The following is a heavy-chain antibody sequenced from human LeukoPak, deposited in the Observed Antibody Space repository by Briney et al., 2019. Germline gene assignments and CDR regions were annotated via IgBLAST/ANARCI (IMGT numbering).Heavy chain of an antibody. D-gene: IGHD2/OR15-2a*01. CDR3: ARCPFSMGYFDY. CDR2: INPGGGTT. Sequence: ASVKVSCKASGYTFTSYYMHWVRQAPGQGRYWMGIINPGGGTTSYAQKFQGRVTMTRDTSTSTVYMELSSLRSDDTAVYYCARCPFSMGYFDYWGQGTLVTVSS. CDR1: GYTFTSYY. J-gene: IGHJ4*02. V-gene: IGHV1-46*01.